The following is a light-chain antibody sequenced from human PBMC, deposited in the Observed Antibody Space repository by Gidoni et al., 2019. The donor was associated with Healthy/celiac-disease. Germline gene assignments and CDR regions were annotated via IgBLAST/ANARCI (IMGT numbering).Light chain of an antibody. CDR1: QCISSY. V-gene: IGKV1-27*01. J-gene: IGKJ1*01. CDR3: QRTNNAPWT. Sequence: DIQLTQSPSSLSASVGARVTITCRVSQCISSYLNWYRQKPGKVPKLLIDSATKLQAGVPSRISGGGSRKDIIITIRSQQADVVATYYGQRTNNAPWTFGQGTKVEIK. CDR2: SAT.